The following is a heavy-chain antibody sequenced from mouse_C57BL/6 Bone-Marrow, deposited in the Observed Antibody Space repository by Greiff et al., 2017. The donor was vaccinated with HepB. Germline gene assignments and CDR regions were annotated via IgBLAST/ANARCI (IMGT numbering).Heavy chain of an antibody. CDR3: ARSRYYGRTALFAY. V-gene: IGHV1-54*01. Sequence: LVESGAELVRPGTSVKVSCKASGYAFTNYLIEWVKQRPGQGLEWIGVINPGSGGTNYNEKFKGKATLTADKSSSTAYMQLSSLTSEDSAVYFCARSRYYGRTALFAYWGQGTLVTVSA. CDR2: INPGSGGT. J-gene: IGHJ3*01. CDR1: GYAFTNYL. D-gene: IGHD1-1*01.